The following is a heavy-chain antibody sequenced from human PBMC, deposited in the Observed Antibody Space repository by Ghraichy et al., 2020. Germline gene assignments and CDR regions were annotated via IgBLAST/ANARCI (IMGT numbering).Heavy chain of an antibody. Sequence: SVKVSCKASGFTFTSSAVQWVRQARGQRLEWIGWIVVGSGNTNYAQKFQERVTITRDMSTSTTYMELSSLRSEDTAVYYCAADGKSLRWIFEYWGQGTLVTVSS. V-gene: IGHV1-58*01. J-gene: IGHJ4*02. D-gene: IGHD4-23*01. CDR3: AADGKSLRWIFEY. CDR1: GFTFTSSA. CDR2: IVVGSGNT.